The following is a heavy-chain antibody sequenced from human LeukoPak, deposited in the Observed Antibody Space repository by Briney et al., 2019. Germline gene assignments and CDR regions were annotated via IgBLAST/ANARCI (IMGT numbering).Heavy chain of an antibody. J-gene: IGHJ4*02. V-gene: IGHV3-53*01. CDR1: EFSVGSNY. CDR2: IYSGGST. D-gene: IGHD3-22*01. Sequence: GGSLRLSCAASEFSVGSNYMTWVRQAPGKGLEWVSLIYSGGSTYYADSVKGRFTISRDNSKNTLYLQMNSLRAEDTAVYYCAKRGSSGYFDYWGQGTLVTVSS. CDR3: AKRGSSGYFDY.